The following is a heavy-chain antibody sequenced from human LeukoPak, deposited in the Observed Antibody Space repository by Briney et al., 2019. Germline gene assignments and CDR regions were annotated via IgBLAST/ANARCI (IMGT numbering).Heavy chain of an antibody. CDR3: SKDHGFYSSGWNPLFDY. CDR1: GFTFINYA. D-gene: IGHD6-19*01. Sequence: PGGSLSLSCAASGFTFINYAMLWVRQAARKGLEGVSTISDGFWTTHFPDCVKGGFTIHRDISKDTLYLQMNIQRAEDTAAYYCSKDHGFYSSGWNPLFDYWGRGTLVTVSS. V-gene: IGHV3-23*01. CDR2: ISDGFWTT. J-gene: IGHJ4*02.